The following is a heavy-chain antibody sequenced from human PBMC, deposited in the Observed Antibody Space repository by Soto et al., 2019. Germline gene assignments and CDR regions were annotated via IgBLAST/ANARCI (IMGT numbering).Heavy chain of an antibody. V-gene: IGHV3-72*01. CDR3: ASATYVGNHNVVY. Sequence: EVQLVESGGGLVQPGGSLRLSCAASGFTFSDYNMDWVRQAPGKGLEWVGRTRNRAASYTIEYAASVKGRFTISRDDSKNSLYLEMNSLKTEDTAVYYCASATYVGNHNVVYWGQGSLVTVSS. CDR1: GFTFSDYN. CDR2: TRNRAASYTI. D-gene: IGHD2-15*01. J-gene: IGHJ4*02.